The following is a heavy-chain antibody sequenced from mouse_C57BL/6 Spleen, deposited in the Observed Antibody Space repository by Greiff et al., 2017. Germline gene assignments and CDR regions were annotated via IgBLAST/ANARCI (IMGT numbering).Heavy chain of an antibody. Sequence: VQLQQSGPELVKPGASVKMSCKASGYTFTDYNMHWVKQSHGKSLEWIGYINPNNGGTSYNQKFKGKATLTVNKSSSTAYMELRSLTSEDSAVYYCARNGYGSSWAMDYWCQGTSVTVSS. J-gene: IGHJ4*01. CDR2: INPNNGGT. CDR3: ARNGYGSSWAMDY. D-gene: IGHD1-1*01. CDR1: GYTFTDYN. V-gene: IGHV1-22*01.